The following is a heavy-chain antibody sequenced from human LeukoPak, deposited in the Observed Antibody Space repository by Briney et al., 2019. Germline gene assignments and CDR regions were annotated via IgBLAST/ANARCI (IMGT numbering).Heavy chain of an antibody. Sequence: ASVKVSCKASGYTFTSYYMHWVRQAPGQGLEWMGIINPSGGSTSYAQKFQVRVTMTRDMSTSTVYMELSSLRSEDTAVYYCERDRGYYDSSGYYYYYYMDVWGKGTTVTVSS. D-gene: IGHD3-22*01. V-gene: IGHV1-46*01. CDR1: GYTFTSYY. CDR2: INPSGGST. J-gene: IGHJ6*03. CDR3: ERDRGYYDSSGYYYYYYMDV.